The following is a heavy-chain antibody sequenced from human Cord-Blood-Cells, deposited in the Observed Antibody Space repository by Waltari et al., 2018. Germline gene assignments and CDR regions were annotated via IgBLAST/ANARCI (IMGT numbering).Heavy chain of an antibody. CDR2: MNPNSGNT. CDR1: GYHSTSYL. Sequence: QVQLVQSGAEVKKPRASVKVTCKASGYHSTSYLINGSRQATGQGLEWMGWMNPNSGNTGYAQKFQGRVTMTRNTSISTAYMELSSLRSEDMAVYYCARLVTYYYDSSGHFDYWGQGTLVTVSS. CDR3: ARLVTYYYDSSGHFDY. D-gene: IGHD3-22*01. J-gene: IGHJ4*02. V-gene: IGHV1-8*01.